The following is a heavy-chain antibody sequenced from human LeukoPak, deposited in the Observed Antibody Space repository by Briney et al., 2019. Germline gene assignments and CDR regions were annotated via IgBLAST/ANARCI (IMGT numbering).Heavy chain of an antibody. CDR3: ARDLDYGGSSIWYFDL. CDR1: GGSISSLY. Sequence: PSETLSLICTVSGGSISSLYWSWIRQPPGKGLEWIGYIYYRGNTQYNPSLKSRVTISVDTSKNQFSLRLTSVTAADTAVYYCARDLDYGGSSIWYFDLWGRGTLVTVSS. D-gene: IGHD4-23*01. CDR2: IYYRGNT. V-gene: IGHV4-59*01. J-gene: IGHJ2*01.